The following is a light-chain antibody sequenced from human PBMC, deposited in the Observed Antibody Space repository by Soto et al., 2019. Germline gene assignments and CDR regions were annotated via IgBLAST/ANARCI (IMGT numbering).Light chain of an antibody. CDR1: QRISRW. CDR3: QQYSSFFYS. V-gene: IGKV1-5*01. Sequence: DIRMTQSPSILSASVGDRVTITCRASQRISRWLAWYQQKPGKAPELLIFDVSRRETGVPSRFSGSGSGTEFTLTISSLQPDDFATYYCQQYSSFFYSFGQGTRL. CDR2: DVS. J-gene: IGKJ2*01.